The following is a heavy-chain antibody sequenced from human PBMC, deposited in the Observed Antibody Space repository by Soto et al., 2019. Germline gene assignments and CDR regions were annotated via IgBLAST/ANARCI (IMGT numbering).Heavy chain of an antibody. Sequence: TGGSLRLSCAASGFTFSSYSMNWVRQAPGKGLEWVSSISSSSSYIYYADSVKGRFTISRDNAKNSLYLQMNSLRAEDTAAYYCARDFMDTPAYWGQGTLVTVSS. CDR2: ISSSSSYI. D-gene: IGHD5-18*01. CDR1: GFTFSSYS. CDR3: ARDFMDTPAY. V-gene: IGHV3-21*01. J-gene: IGHJ4*02.